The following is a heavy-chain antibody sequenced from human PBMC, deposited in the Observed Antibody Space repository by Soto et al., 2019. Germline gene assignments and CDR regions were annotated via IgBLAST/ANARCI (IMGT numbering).Heavy chain of an antibody. J-gene: IGHJ4*02. CDR2: IISGGNT. CDR3: AKAFYSSDRGEVFDY. V-gene: IGHV3-23*01. D-gene: IGHD6-19*01. Sequence: EVHLLESGGGLVQPGGSLRLSCAASGFTFSNYAMSWVRQAPGKGLEWVSTIISGGNTYYADSVKGRFTISRDNSKNKRYVQMNSLRAEDTAVYYCAKAFYSSDRGEVFDYWGQGTLVTVSS. CDR1: GFTFSNYA.